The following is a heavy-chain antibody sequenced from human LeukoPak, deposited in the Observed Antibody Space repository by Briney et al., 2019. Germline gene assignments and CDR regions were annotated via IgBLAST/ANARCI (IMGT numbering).Heavy chain of an antibody. J-gene: IGHJ4*02. Sequence: SETLSLTGAVSGGSISGYYWIWIRQSPGEGLEWIGHFHHSGSTNYNPSLKSRVTISVDTSKNQFSLKLSSVTAADTAVYYCARDLGTTGGRYYFDYWGQGTLVTVSS. V-gene: IGHV4-59*01. CDR2: FHHSGST. CDR3: ARDLGTTGGRYYFDY. CDR1: GGSISGYY. D-gene: IGHD4-17*01.